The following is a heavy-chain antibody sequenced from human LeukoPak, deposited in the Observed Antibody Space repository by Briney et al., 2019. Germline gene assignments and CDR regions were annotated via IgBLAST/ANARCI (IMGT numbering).Heavy chain of an antibody. J-gene: IGHJ5*02. CDR2: ISAYNGNT. D-gene: IGHD5-18*01. CDR1: GYTFTSYG. CDR3: ARDLEGYSYGYNWFDP. V-gene: IGHV1-18*01. Sequence: ASVKVSCKASGYTFTSYGISWVRQAPGQGLEWMGWISAYNGNTNYAQKLQGRVTMTTDTSTSTAYMELRSLGSDDTAVYYCARDLEGYSYGYNWFDPWGQGTLVTVSS.